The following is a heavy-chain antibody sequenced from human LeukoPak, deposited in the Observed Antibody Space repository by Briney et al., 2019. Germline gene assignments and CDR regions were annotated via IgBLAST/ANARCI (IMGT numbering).Heavy chain of an antibody. CDR1: GYTFTSYD. J-gene: IGHJ6*02. V-gene: IGHV1-8*03. D-gene: IGHD2-2*01. CDR2: MNPNSGNT. CDR3: ARGYCSSTSCPQDYYGMDV. Sequence: WASVKVSCKASGYTFTSYDINWVRQATGQGLEWMGWMNPNSGNTGYAQKFQGRVTITRNTSISTAYMELSSLRSEDTAVYYCARGYCSSTSCPQDYYGMDVWGQGTTVTVSS.